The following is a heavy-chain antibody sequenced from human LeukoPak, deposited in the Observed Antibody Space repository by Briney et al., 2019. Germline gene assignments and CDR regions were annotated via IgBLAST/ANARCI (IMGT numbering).Heavy chain of an antibody. V-gene: IGHV3-23*01. CDR2: LSGSGGST. J-gene: IGHJ4*02. Sequence: GGSLRLSCAASGFTFSDYAMSWVRQTPEKGLEWVSALSGSGGSTYYADSVKGRFTISRDNSKTTLYLQMNSLRAEDTAIYFCAKRDFWGPGTLVTVSS. CDR3: AKRDF. CDR1: GFTFSDYA.